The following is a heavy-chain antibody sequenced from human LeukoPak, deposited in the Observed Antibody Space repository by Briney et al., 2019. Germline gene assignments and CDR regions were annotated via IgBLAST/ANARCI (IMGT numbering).Heavy chain of an antibody. CDR3: AKPYYDFWSAYSGGGSMNV. CDR2: ISFDGSNK. Sequence: GGSLRLSCAASGFTFSYYGMHWVRQAPGKGLEWEAFISFDGSNKYYADSVKGRFAISRDNSENTLYLRMNSLRAEDTALYYCAKPYYDFWSAYSGGGSMNVWGQGTTVTVSS. J-gene: IGHJ6*02. D-gene: IGHD3-3*01. CDR1: GFTFSYYG. V-gene: IGHV3-30*18.